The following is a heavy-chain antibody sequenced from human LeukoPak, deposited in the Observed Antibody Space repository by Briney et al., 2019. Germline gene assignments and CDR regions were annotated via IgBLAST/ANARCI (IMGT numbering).Heavy chain of an antibody. CDR2: IRYDGSNK. Sequence: GGSLRLSCAASGFTFSSYGMHWVRQAPGKGLEWVAFIRYDGSNKYYADSVEGRFTISRDNSKNTLYLQMNSLRAEDTAVYYCATPGVVPAYGYFDYWGQGTLVTVSS. J-gene: IGHJ4*02. V-gene: IGHV3-30*02. D-gene: IGHD2-2*01. CDR3: ATPGVVPAYGYFDY. CDR1: GFTFSSYG.